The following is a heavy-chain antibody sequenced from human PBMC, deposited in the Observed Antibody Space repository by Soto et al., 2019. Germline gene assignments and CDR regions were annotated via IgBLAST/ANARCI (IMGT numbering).Heavy chain of an antibody. CDR3: ARAVTP. CDR1: SGSISSCIYS. CDR2: INYSKST. Sequence: PSDTLSLTCTLSSGSISSCIYSWSWIRQQPGTVLEWIGQINYSKSTYYNPSLKIRVTISLDTSKNQFSLKLSSVTAAATAVDYCARAVTPWGQGTLVTVSS. V-gene: IGHV4-31*03. J-gene: IGHJ5*02. D-gene: IGHD3-10*01.